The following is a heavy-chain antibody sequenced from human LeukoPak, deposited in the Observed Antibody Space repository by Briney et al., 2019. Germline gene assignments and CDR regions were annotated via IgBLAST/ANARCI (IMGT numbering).Heavy chain of an antibody. CDR3: ARGYSGSYVPFDY. CDR1: GFSFSTYG. D-gene: IGHD1-26*01. Sequence: PGRSLRLSCAASGFSFSTYGMHWIRQAPGKGLEWVAVISNDGSNKYYAESVKGRFTISRDNSKNSFFLQMNSLRAGDTAVYYCARGYSGSYVPFDYWGQGALVTVSS. J-gene: IGHJ4*02. CDR2: ISNDGSNK. V-gene: IGHV3-30*03.